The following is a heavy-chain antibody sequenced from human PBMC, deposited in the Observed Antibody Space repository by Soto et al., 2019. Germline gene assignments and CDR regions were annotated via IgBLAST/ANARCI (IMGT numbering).Heavy chain of an antibody. J-gene: IGHJ4*02. Sequence: QITLKESGPTLVRPTQTLTLTCTLSGFSLKTSGVGVGWLRQPPGKALEWLALIYWDDEQRYSPSLRNRLTITKDTSKDQVVLTMTNMDPVDTATYYCSRGDSTGYYPYWGQGTLVTVSS. CDR1: GFSLKTSGVG. V-gene: IGHV2-5*02. CDR2: IYWDDEQ. D-gene: IGHD3-22*01. CDR3: SRGDSTGYYPY.